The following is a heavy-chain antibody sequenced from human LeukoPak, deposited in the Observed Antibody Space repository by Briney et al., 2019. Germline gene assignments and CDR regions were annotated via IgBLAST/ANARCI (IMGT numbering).Heavy chain of an antibody. Sequence: ASVKVSCKVSGYTFTDYYMHWVQQAPGKGLEWMGLVDTEDGETIYAEKFQGRVTITADTSTDTAYMELSSLRSEDTAVYYCATSTVGASVIFDYWGQGTLVTVSS. CDR3: ATSTVGASVIFDY. CDR2: VDTEDGET. D-gene: IGHD1-26*01. CDR1: GYTFTDYY. J-gene: IGHJ4*02. V-gene: IGHV1-69-2*01.